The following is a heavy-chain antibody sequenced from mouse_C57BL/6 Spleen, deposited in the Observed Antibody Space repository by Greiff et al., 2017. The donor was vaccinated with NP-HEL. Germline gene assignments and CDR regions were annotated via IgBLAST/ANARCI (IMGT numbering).Heavy chain of an antibody. CDR3: ARNRNYGSSLYYYAMDY. CDR1: GFSLTSYG. V-gene: IGHV2-2*01. D-gene: IGHD1-1*01. CDR2: IWSGGST. J-gene: IGHJ4*01. Sequence: QVQLKESGPGLVQPSQSLSIPCTVSGFSLTSYGVHWVRQSPGKGLEWLGVIWSGGSTDYNAAFISRLSISKDNPKSQVFFKMNSLQADDTAIYYCARNRNYGSSLYYYAMDYWGQGTSVTVSS.